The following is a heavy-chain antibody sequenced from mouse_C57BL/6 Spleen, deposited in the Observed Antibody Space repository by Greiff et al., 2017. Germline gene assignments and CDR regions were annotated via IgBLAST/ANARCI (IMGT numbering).Heavy chain of an antibody. CDR2: IYPRSGNT. CDR3: ARSLFITTVVASFDY. J-gene: IGHJ2*01. CDR1: GYTFTSYG. V-gene: IGHV1-81*01. D-gene: IGHD1-1*01. Sequence: QVHVKQSGAELARPGASVKLSCKASGYTFTSYGISWVKQRTGQGLEWIGEIYPRSGNTYYNEKFKGKATLTADKSSSTAYMELRSLTSEDSAVYFCARSLFITTVVASFDYWGQGTTLTVSS.